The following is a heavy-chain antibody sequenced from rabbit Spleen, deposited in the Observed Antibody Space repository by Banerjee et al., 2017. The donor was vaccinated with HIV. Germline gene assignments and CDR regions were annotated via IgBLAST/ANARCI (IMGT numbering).Heavy chain of an antibody. Sequence: QEQLVESGGGLVQPEGSLTLTCKASGFSFSSGYDMSWVRQAPGKGLEWIGYIEPVFGTTYYASWVNGRFTISSHNAQNTLYLQLNSLTATDTATYFCARDGAGGSYFALWGQGTLVTVS. CDR3: ARDGAGGSYFAL. CDR1: GFSFSSGYD. J-gene: IGHJ3*01. V-gene: IGHV1S47*01. D-gene: IGHD8-1*01. CDR2: IEPVFGTT.